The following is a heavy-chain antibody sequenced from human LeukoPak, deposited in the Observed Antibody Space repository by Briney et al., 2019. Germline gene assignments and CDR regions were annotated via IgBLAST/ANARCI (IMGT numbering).Heavy chain of an antibody. CDR2: IYHGGST. CDR3: ARGVAARLFWGYYYYYMDV. CDR1: SSSISSDFY. Sequence: SETLSLTCTVSSSSISSDFYWGWFRQPPGKGLEWIGSIYHGGSTYYSPSLKSRVTISVDTSKNQFSLKLSSVTAADTAVYYCARGVAARLFWGYYYYYMDVWGKGTTVTVSS. V-gene: IGHV4-38-2*02. D-gene: IGHD6-6*01. J-gene: IGHJ6*03.